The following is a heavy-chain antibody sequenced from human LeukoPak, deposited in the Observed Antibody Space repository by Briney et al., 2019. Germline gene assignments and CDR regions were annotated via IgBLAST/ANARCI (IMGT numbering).Heavy chain of an antibody. CDR3: AKVRDGYNFGGFAY. D-gene: IGHD5-24*01. Sequence: PGGSLSLSCAASGCSFSSYGMHWVRQAPGKGLEWVAFIRYNGSKKYYAGSVKGRFTNSRDNSKNTLYLQMNSLKAEDTAVYYCAKVRDGYNFGGFAYWGQGTLVTVSS. J-gene: IGHJ4*02. CDR1: GCSFSSYG. CDR2: IRYNGSKK. V-gene: IGHV3-30*02.